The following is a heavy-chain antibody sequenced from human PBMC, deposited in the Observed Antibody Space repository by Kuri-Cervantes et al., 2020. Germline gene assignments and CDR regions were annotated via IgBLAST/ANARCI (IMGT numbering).Heavy chain of an antibody. CDR3: ARGPRGYSGYDYSYYYLDV. J-gene: IGHJ6*03. Sequence: GESLKISCAASGFTFSDYYMSWIRQAPGKGLEWVSYISSSGSTIYYADSVKGRFTISRDNAKNSLYLQMSSLRVEDTAAYYCARGPRGYSGYDYSYYYLDVWGKGTTVTVSS. D-gene: IGHD5-12*01. V-gene: IGHV3-11*04. CDR1: GFTFSDYY. CDR2: ISSSGSTI.